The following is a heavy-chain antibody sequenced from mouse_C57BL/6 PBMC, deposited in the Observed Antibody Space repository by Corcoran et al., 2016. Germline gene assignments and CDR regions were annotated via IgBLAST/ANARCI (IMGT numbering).Heavy chain of an antibody. CDR3: ARWKFYAMDY. J-gene: IGHJ4*01. V-gene: IGHV1-18*01. Sequence: EVQLQQSGAELMKPGSSVKISCKASGYTFTDYDMDWVKQSHGKSLEWIGDINPNNGGTIYNQKFKGKATFTVDKSSSTAYMELSCLTSEDTAVYYWARWKFYAMDYWGQGTSVTVSS. CDR2: INPNNGGT. CDR1: GYTFTDYD.